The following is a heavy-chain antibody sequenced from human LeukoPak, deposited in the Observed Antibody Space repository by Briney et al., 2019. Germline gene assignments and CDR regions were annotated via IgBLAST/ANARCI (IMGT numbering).Heavy chain of an antibody. CDR1: GFTFSSYS. Sequence: GGSLRLSCAASGFTFSSYSMNCVRQAPGKGLEWVSSISSSSSYIYYADSVKGRFTISRDNAKNSLYLQMNSLRAEDTAVYYCARGPYGDYVFDYWGQGTLVTVSS. D-gene: IGHD4-17*01. J-gene: IGHJ4*02. CDR3: ARGPYGDYVFDY. CDR2: ISSSSSYI. V-gene: IGHV3-21*01.